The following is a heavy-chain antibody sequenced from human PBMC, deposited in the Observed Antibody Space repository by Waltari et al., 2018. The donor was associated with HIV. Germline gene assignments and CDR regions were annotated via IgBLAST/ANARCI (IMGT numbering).Heavy chain of an antibody. Sequence: EVQLVESGGGLIQPGGSLILSCAVSGFTVSRNYMSRVRPAPGTGLEWVSVIYSDGATYYSDSVKGRFTISRDISKNTLYLQMNSLKTDDTAVYYCARAPIVETYYYTNGYYNGWFDPWGQGTLVTVSS. D-gene: IGHD3-22*01. CDR3: ARAPIVETYYYTNGYYNGWFDP. V-gene: IGHV3-53*01. CDR1: GFTVSRNY. J-gene: IGHJ5*02. CDR2: IYSDGAT.